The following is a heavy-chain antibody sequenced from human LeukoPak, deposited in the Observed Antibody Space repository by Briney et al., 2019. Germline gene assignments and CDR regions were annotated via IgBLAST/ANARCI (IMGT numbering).Heavy chain of an antibody. Sequence: GGSLRLSCAGSGYTFADYGMRWVRQAPGPGLEWVAGINWNGGSRASAASVTGRCTISRDNAKNAIYLEMNSLRAEAKAFYYLVIRGRDGYTYGAAYWGQGTLVTVSS. D-gene: IGHD5-24*01. CDR2: INWNGGSR. CDR3: VIRGRDGYTYGAAY. CDR1: GYTFADYG. J-gene: IGHJ1*01. V-gene: IGHV3-20*04.